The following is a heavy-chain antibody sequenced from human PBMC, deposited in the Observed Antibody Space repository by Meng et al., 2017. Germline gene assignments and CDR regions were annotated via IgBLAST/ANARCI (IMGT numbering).Heavy chain of an antibody. CDR1: AHTLSSDG. J-gene: IGHJ4*02. CDR3: ATRGNPYLDC. Sequence: QGQLVQSGAEVKKPGASVKLSCNASAHTLSSDGFAWVRQAPGQGLEWMGWINAYNGYTDYAQKFLGRVTLTTDTSTNTGYMELRSLTSDDTAVYYCATRGNPYLDCWGQGTLVTVSS. V-gene: IGHV1-18*01. CDR2: INAYNGYT.